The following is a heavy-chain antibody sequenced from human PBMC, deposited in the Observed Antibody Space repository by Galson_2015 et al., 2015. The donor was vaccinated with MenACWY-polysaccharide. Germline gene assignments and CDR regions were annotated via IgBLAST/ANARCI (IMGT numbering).Heavy chain of an antibody. J-gene: IGHJ3*01. CDR1: GFTFGSYA. Sequence: SLRLSCAASGFTFGSYAMGWVRQAPGKGLEWVSSTGGSGLTTFYAESVKGRFTISGDNAQNILSLQMNSLRADDTARYFCAKVTEMASSRRPFDVWGQGTMVTVSS. CDR3: AKVTEMASSRRPFDV. D-gene: IGHD5-24*01. CDR2: TGGSGLTT. V-gene: IGHV3-23*01.